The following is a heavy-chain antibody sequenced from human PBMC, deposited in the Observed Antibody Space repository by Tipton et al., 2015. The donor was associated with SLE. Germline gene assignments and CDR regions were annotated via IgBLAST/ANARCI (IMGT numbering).Heavy chain of an antibody. V-gene: IGHV1-69*01. D-gene: IGHD3-3*01. J-gene: IGHJ5*02. Sequence: QSGPEVKKPGSSVKVSCKASGGTFSSYAISWVRQAPGQGLEWMGGIIPIFGTANYAQKFQGRVTITADESTSTAYMELSSLRSEDTAVYSCARYPLEWFPPGFDPWGQGTLVTVSS. CDR3: ARYPLEWFPPGFDP. CDR1: GGTFSSYA. CDR2: IIPIFGTA.